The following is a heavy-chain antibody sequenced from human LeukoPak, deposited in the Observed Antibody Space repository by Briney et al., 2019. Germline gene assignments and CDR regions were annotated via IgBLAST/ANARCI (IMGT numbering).Heavy chain of an antibody. CDR1: GYSFTSYW. CDR2: IYPGDSDT. V-gene: IGHV5-51*01. D-gene: IGHD2-2*02. Sequence: GESLKISCKGSGYSFTSYWIGWVRQMPGKGLEWMGIIYPGDSDTRYSPSFQGQVTISADKSISTAYLQWSSLKASDTAMYYCARRILGYCSSTSCYTSAFDIWGQGTMVTVSS. J-gene: IGHJ3*02. CDR3: ARRILGYCSSTSCYTSAFDI.